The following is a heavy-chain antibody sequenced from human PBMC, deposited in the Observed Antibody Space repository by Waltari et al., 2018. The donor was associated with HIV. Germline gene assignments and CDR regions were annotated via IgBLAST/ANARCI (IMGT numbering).Heavy chain of an antibody. V-gene: IGHV3-7*01. CDR1: EFTHNIYR. CDR3: AREALYDSSGYYFDY. Sequence: EVQLVESGGGLVPPGGSPRLSCPAPEFTHNIYRLTWVRQDSGKGLEWVANIKQDESEKDYGDSVKGRFTISRANAKNSLFLQMNSLRAEDTAVYYCAREALYDSSGYYFDYWGQGTLVTVSS. J-gene: IGHJ4*02. D-gene: IGHD3-22*01. CDR2: IKQDESEK.